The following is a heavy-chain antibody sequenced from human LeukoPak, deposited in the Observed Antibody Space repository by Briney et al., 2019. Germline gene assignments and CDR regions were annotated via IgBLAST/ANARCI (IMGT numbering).Heavy chain of an antibody. CDR2: IYYSGST. D-gene: IGHD3-10*01. CDR3: ATLWFGELFPDY. CDR1: GGSISSSSYY. V-gene: IGHV4-39*01. Sequence: SETLPLTCTVSGGSISSSSYYWGWIRQPPGKGLEWIGSIYYSGSTYYNPSLKSRVTISVDTSKNQFSLKLSSVTAADTAVYYCATLWFGELFPDYWGQGTLVTVSS. J-gene: IGHJ4*02.